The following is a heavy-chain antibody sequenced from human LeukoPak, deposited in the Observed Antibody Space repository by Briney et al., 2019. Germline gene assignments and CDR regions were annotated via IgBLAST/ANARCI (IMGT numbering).Heavy chain of an antibody. J-gene: IGHJ6*03. Sequence: SETLSLTCTVSGGSISSYYWSWIRQPPGKGLEWIGYIYYSGSTNYNPSLKSRVTISVDTSKNQFSLKLSSVTAADTAVYYCARGLQLWGRGFGYYYYYMDVWGKGTTVTVSS. CDR3: ARGLQLWGRGFGYYYYYMDV. V-gene: IGHV4-59*01. CDR2: IYYSGST. D-gene: IGHD5-18*01. CDR1: GGSISSYY.